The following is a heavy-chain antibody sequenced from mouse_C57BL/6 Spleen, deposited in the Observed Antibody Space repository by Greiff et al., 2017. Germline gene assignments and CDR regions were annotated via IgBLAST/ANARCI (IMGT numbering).Heavy chain of an antibody. CDR3: ARPARYGSSSFAY. D-gene: IGHD1-1*01. CDR2: ISSGSSTI. CDR1: GFTFSDYG. V-gene: IGHV5-17*01. Sequence: EVQRVESGGGLVKPGGSLKLSCAASGFTFSDYGMHWVRQAPEKGLEWVAYISSGSSTIYYADTVKGRFTISRDNAKNTLFLQMTGLRAGDTAMDYCARPARYGSSSFAYWGQGTLVTVSA. J-gene: IGHJ3*01.